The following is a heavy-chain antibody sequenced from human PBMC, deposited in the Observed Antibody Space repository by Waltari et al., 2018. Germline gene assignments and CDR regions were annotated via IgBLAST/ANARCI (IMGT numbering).Heavy chain of an antibody. CDR1: GYTFTDYY. CDR2: VDPKDGET. D-gene: IGHD1-26*01. J-gene: IGHJ2*01. Sequence: EVQLIQSGTEVKKPGATVKISCKASGYTFTDYYMHWVPQAPGKGLGWMGRVDPKDGETIYAEKFQGRVTISADTSTDTAYMELSSLRSDDTAVYFCARESPSGSYLGWYFDLWGRGTLVTVSS. V-gene: IGHV1-69-2*01. CDR3: ARESPSGSYLGWYFDL.